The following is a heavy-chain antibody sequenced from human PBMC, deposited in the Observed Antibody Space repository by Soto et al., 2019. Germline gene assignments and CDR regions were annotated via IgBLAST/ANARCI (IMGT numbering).Heavy chain of an antibody. J-gene: IGHJ4*02. CDR1: GYTFTNYW. V-gene: IGHV5-51*01. D-gene: IGHD3-16*01. CDR2: IFPGDSDT. Sequence: PEESLKISCKAIGYTFTNYWIGWVRQTPGKGLEWMGIIFPGDSDTRYNPSFEGQVTVSADESISTAYLQWNTLKASDTAMYYCVRPNFGALTHFEFWGKGILVTVSS. CDR3: VRPNFGALTHFEF.